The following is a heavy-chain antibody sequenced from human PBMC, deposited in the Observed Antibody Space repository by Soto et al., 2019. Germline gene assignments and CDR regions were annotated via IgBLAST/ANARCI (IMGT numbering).Heavy chain of an antibody. CDR2: IVVVSGST. V-gene: IGHV1-58*02. J-gene: IGHJ6*02. Sequence: ASVKVSCKASGFDFGSFGIQFLRQTRGRGLEWIGWIVVVSGSTNYARHFQGRVAISRDMSSSTAYLDLYDLKSDDTAVYFCSADHPHMAMGWPVWGQGTTVTVS. D-gene: IGHD1-26*01. CDR1: GFDFGSFG. CDR3: SADHPHMAMGWPV.